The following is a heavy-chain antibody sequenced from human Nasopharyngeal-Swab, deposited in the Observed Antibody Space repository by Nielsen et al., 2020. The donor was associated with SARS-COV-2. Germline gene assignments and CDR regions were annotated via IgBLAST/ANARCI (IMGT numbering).Heavy chain of an antibody. CDR2: INADKGDT. D-gene: IGHD5-18*01. CDR3: ARDPWGYKWYFDY. V-gene: IGHV1-3*01. Sequence: SVKVSCKASGFTFNGYAIHWVRQAPGQSLEWMGWINADKGDTLYSQKFQDRITITRDTSASVAYMELSSLRSEDTATYYCARDPWGYKWYFDYWGQGTLVTVSS. CDR1: GFTFNGYA. J-gene: IGHJ4*02.